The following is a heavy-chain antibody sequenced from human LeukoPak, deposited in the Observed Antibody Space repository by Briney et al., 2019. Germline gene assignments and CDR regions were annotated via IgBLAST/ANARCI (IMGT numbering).Heavy chain of an antibody. V-gene: IGHV1-2*02. CDR2: INPNSGAT. Sequence: ASVKVSCKPSGYTFTGYYIHWVRQAPGQGLEWMGWINPNSGATNYAQKFQGRVAMTRDTSIGTAYMELSGLTYDDAAVYHCARGITISGSGMFDYWGQGNLVTVSS. D-gene: IGHD3-9*01. CDR3: ARGITISGSGMFDY. CDR1: GYTFTGYY. J-gene: IGHJ4*02.